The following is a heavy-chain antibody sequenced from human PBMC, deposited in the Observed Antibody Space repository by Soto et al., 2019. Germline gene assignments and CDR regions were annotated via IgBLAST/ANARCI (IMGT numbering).Heavy chain of an antibody. V-gene: IGHV3-21*01. CDR2: ISSSSSYI. CDR1: GFTFSSYW. CDR3: ARDQVGATTENAFDI. J-gene: IGHJ3*02. Sequence: GGSLRLSCAASGFTFSSYWMSWVRQAPGKGLEWVSSISSSSSYIYYADSVKGRFTISRDNAKNSLYLQMNSLRAEDTAVYYCARDQVGATTENAFDIWGQGTMVTVSS. D-gene: IGHD1-26*01.